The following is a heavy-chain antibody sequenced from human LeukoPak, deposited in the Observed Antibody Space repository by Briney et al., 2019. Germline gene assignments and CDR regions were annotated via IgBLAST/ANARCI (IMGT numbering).Heavy chain of an antibody. J-gene: IGHJ5*01. Sequence: PGGSLRLSCAASGFTFITYVMSWVRQAPGKGLEWVSYISSSGTTKYYADSVKGRFTISRDNVKNSLYLQMNSLRDEDTAVYYCAVEGYCSGGSCYTNWFDSWGQGTLVTVSS. CDR1: GFTFITYV. V-gene: IGHV3-48*02. D-gene: IGHD2-15*01. CDR3: AVEGYCSGGSCYTNWFDS. CDR2: ISSSGTTK.